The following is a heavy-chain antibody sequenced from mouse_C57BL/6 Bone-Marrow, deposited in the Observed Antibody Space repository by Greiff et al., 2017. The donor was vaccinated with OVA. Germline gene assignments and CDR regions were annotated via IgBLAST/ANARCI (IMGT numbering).Heavy chain of an antibody. CDR1: GFTFSDYY. D-gene: IGHD2-5*01. J-gene: IGHJ1*03. V-gene: IGHV5-12*01. Sequence: EVKVVESGGGLVQPGGSLKLSCAASGFTFSDYYMYWVRQTPEKRLEWVAYISNGGGSTYYPDTVKGRFTISRDNAKNTLYLQMSRLKSEDTAMYYCASPYSNYHYWYFDVWGTGTTVTVSS. CDR2: ISNGGGST. CDR3: ASPYSNYHYWYFDV.